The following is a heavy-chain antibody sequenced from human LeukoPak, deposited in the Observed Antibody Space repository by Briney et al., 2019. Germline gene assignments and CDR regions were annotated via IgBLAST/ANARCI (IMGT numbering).Heavy chain of an antibody. Sequence: PSETLSLTCTVSGGSISSGGYYWSWIRQPPGKGLEWIGYIYHSGSTYYNPSLKSRVTISVDRSKNQFSLKLSSVTAADTAVYYCARGVGCSSTSCRQRTVDAFDIWGQGTMVTVSS. CDR2: IYHSGST. CDR3: ARGVGCSSTSCRQRTVDAFDI. CDR1: GGSISSGGYY. J-gene: IGHJ3*02. D-gene: IGHD2-2*01. V-gene: IGHV4-30-2*01.